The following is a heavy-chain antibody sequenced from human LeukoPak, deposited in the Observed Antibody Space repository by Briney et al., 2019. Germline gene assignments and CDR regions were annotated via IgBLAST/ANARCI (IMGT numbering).Heavy chain of an antibody. CDR3: ARAYTGSFSGTLEY. Sequence: GGSLRLSCAASGFTFSDYYMTWIRQAPGKGLEWVSYISPSGITSYYTDSVKGRFTISRDNAKNSLSLQINSLRVEDTAVYYCARAYTGSFSGTLEYWGRGTLVTVSS. V-gene: IGHV3-11*04. CDR2: ISPSGITS. J-gene: IGHJ4*02. CDR1: GFTFSDYY. D-gene: IGHD1-26*01.